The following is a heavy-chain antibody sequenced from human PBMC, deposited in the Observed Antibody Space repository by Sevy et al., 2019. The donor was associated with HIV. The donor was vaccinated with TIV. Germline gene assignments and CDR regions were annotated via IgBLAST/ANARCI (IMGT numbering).Heavy chain of an antibody. J-gene: IGHJ4*02. CDR2: IWYDGSNI. CDR1: GFTFSNHG. V-gene: IGHV3-33*01. CDR3: ARESSHDFWSGYWGYLDY. D-gene: IGHD3-3*01. Sequence: GGSPRLSCAASGFTFSNHGMHWVRQAPGKGPEWVALIWYDGSNIYYSDSAKGRFTISRDDSKNKLYLQMYSLRPEDTAVYYCARESSHDFWSGYWGYLDYWGQGTLVTVSS.